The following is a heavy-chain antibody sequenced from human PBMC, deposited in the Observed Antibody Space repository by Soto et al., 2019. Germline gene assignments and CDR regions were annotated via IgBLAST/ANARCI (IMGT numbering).Heavy chain of an antibody. CDR3: ARGSGDYGDYDKYSYMDV. CDR2: IWYDGSNK. J-gene: IGHJ6*03. Sequence: GGSLRLSCAASGFTFSSYGMHWVRQAPGKGLEWVAVIWYDGSNKYYADSVKGRFTISRDNSKNTLYLQMNSLRAEDTAVYYWARGSGDYGDYDKYSYMDVWGKGTTVPVSS. D-gene: IGHD4-17*01. V-gene: IGHV3-33*01. CDR1: GFTFSSYG.